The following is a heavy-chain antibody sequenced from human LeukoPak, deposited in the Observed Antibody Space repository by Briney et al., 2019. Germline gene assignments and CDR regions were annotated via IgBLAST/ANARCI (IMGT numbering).Heavy chain of an antibody. CDR2: VYYGRSP. D-gene: IGHD3-3*01. V-gene: IGHV4-39*01. J-gene: IGHJ4*02. Sequence: SETLSLTCTVSGDSISRSTYYWAWIRQPPGKGLEWIGSVYYGRSPYFNPSLESRATTSVDTSKNQFSLKLSSVTAADTAVYYCARGRYYVDWGQGTLVTVSS. CDR3: ARGRYYVD. CDR1: GDSISRSTYY.